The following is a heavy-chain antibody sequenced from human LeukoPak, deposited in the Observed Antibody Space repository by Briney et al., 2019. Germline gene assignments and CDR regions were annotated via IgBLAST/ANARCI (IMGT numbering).Heavy chain of an antibody. Sequence: PGRSLRLSCAASGFTFSSYSMNWVRQAPGKGLEWVSSISSSSSYIYYADSVKGRFTISRDNAKNSLYLQMNSLRAEDTAVYYCARDEGAAAEYYYYYGMDVWGQGTTVTVSS. CDR1: GFTFSSYS. CDR3: ARDEGAAAEYYYYYGMDV. V-gene: IGHV3-21*01. D-gene: IGHD6-13*01. CDR2: ISSSSSYI. J-gene: IGHJ6*02.